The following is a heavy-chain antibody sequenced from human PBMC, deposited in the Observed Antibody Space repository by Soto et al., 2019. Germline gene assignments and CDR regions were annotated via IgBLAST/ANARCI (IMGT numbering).Heavy chain of an antibody. D-gene: IGHD6-19*01. V-gene: IGHV4-61*01. Sequence: PSETLSLTCTVSGGSVSSCSYYWIWIRQPRWKGLEWIGYIYYSGSTYYNPSLKSRVTISVDTSKNQFSLKLSSVTAADTAVYYCARLRTPGWFDGGYFDYWGQGTLVTVSS. CDR3: ARLRTPGWFDGGYFDY. CDR1: GGSVSSCSYY. J-gene: IGHJ4*02. CDR2: IYYSGST.